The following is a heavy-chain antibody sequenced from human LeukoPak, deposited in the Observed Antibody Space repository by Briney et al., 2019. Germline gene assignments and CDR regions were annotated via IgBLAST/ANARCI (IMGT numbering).Heavy chain of an antibody. J-gene: IGHJ2*01. CDR2: IYYSGST. CDR3: ARGAKRYFDL. Sequence: SETLSLTCTVSGGSISSSSYYWGWIRQPPGKGLEGIGSIYYSGSTYYNPSLKSRVTISVDTSKNQFSLKLSSVTAADTAVYYCARGAKRYFDLWGRGTLVTVSS. V-gene: IGHV4-39*01. CDR1: GGSISSSSYY.